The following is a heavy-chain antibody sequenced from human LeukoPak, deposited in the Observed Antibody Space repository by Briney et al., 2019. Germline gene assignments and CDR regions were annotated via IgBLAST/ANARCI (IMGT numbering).Heavy chain of an antibody. Sequence: SETLSLTCTVSGGSISSSGYYWGWIRQPPGKGLEWIGSIYYSGSTYYNPSLKSRVTISVDTSKNQFSLKLSSVTAADTAVYYCARTSNSGSYYYYYGLDVWGQGTVVTVSS. CDR3: ARTSNSGSYYYYYGLDV. J-gene: IGHJ6*02. V-gene: IGHV4-39*01. CDR1: GGSISSSGYY. CDR2: IYYSGST. D-gene: IGHD1-26*01.